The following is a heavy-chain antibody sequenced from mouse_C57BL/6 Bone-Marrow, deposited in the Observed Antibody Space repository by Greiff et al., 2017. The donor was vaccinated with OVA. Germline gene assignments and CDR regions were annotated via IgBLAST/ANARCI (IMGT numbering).Heavy chain of an antibody. CDR2: IWGVGST. V-gene: IGHV2-6*01. J-gene: IGHJ4*01. Sequence: VHLVESGPGLVAPSQSLSITCTVSGFSLTSYGVDRVRQSPGKGLEWLGVIWGVGSTNYNSALKSRLSISKDNSKSQVFLKMNSLQTDDTAMYYSASAPDGYFYAMDYWGQGTSVTVSS. CDR1: GFSLTSYG. CDR3: ASAPDGYFYAMDY. D-gene: IGHD2-3*01.